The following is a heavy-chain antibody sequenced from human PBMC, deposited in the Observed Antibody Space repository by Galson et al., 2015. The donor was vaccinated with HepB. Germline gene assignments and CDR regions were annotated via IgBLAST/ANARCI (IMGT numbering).Heavy chain of an antibody. CDR3: ARDLSIAALGTGYYYYCGMDV. J-gene: IGHJ6*02. V-gene: IGHV1-69*06. Sequence: SCKASGGTFSSYGISWVRQAPGQGLEWMGGIIPIFGTANYAQKFQGRVTITADKSTSTAYMELSSLRSEDTAVFYCARDLSIAALGTGYYYYCGMDVWGQGTTVTVSS. CDR2: IIPIFGTA. D-gene: IGHD6-13*01. CDR1: GGTFSSYG.